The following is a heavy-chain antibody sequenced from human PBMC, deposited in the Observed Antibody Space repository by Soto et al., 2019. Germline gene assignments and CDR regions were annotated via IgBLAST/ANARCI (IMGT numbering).Heavy chain of an antibody. CDR1: GFSFSTYA. CDR2: ISASGATT. V-gene: IGHV3-23*01. D-gene: IGHD2-15*01. Sequence: EVQLLESGGNLVQPGGSLRLSCAASGFSFSTYALTWVRQAPGKGLEWVSGISASGATTYYADSVKGRFPISRDNSKNTVFLQMTSLRAEDTALYYCAKWTDTVIEAALAGGAFDIWGQGTMVTVSS. J-gene: IGHJ3*02. CDR3: AKWTDTVIEAALAGGAFDI.